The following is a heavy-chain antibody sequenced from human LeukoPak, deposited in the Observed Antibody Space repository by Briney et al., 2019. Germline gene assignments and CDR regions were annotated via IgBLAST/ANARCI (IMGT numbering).Heavy chain of an antibody. J-gene: IGHJ4*02. D-gene: IGHD5-18*01. CDR3: AGGYSYGPFDY. V-gene: IGHV1-69*13. CDR2: IIPIFGTA. Sequence: ASVKVSCKASGGTFSSYAISWVRQAPGQGLEWMGGIIPIFGTANYAQKFQGRVTITADESTSTAYMELSSLRSEDTAVYHCAGGYSYGPFDYWGQGTLVTVSS. CDR1: GGTFSSYA.